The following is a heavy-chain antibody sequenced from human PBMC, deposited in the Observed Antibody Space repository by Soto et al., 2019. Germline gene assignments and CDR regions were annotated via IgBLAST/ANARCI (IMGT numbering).Heavy chain of an antibody. V-gene: IGHV4-61*01. Sequence: SGTPSLTWTFSCCAFKTRNSACSWIRQPPGKGLGWIGKIFFTGSAHYNPSIRNRVTMSVDTSKDQFSLTLTSVTAADTAVYYCARDGHGMDVWGQGTTVTVSS. CDR2: IFFTGSA. CDR3: ARDGHGMDV. CDR1: CCAFKTRNSA. J-gene: IGHJ6*02.